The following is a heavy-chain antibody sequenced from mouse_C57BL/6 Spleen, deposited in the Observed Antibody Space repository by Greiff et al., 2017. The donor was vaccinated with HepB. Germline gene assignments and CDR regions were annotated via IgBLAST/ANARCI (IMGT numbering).Heavy chain of an antibody. CDR1: GFTFSSYA. J-gene: IGHJ1*03. D-gene: IGHD2-1*01. CDR2: ISDGGSYT. Sequence: EVQVVESGGGLVKPGGSLKLSCAASGFTFSSYAMSWVRQTPEKRLEWVATISDGGSYTYYPDNVKGRFTISRDNAKNNLYLQMSHLKSEDTAMYYCAREEGNYGYFDVWGTGTTVTVSS. CDR3: AREEGNYGYFDV. V-gene: IGHV5-4*01.